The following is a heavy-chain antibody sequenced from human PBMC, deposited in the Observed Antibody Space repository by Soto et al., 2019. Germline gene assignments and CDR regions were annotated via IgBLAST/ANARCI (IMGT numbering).Heavy chain of an antibody. CDR1: GGSISSYY. CDR3: ATSYYDSSGSPWPFDY. CDR2: IYYSGST. D-gene: IGHD3-22*01. J-gene: IGHJ4*02. V-gene: IGHV4-59*01. Sequence: NPSETLSLTCTVSGGSISSYYWSWIRQPPGKGLEWIGYIYYSGSTNYNPSLKSRVTISVDTSKNQFSLKLSSVTAADTAVYYCATSYYDSSGSPWPFDYWGQGTLVTV.